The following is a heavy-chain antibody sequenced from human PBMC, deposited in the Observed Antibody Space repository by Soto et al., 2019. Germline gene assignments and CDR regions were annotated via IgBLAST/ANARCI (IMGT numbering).Heavy chain of an antibody. D-gene: IGHD2-15*01. J-gene: IGHJ4*02. CDR1: GGSIIIGY. CDR2: ISYSGNT. CDR3: AGLRGSAGSPIDY. Sequence: SETLCLTCIFSGGSIIIGYWGWIGQPPGKGLEWIGYISYSGNTNYNPSLKSRVTMSVDTPKNQFSLSLSSVTTADTAVYYCAGLRGSAGSPIDYWGQGTMVTVSS. V-gene: IGHV4-59*01.